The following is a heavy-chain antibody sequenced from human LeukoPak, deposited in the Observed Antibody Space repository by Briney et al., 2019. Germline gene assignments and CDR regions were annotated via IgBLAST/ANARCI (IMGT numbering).Heavy chain of an antibody. D-gene: IGHD1-26*01. CDR2: ISYTGTYI. CDR1: AFSLNAYN. CDR3: VRDRGTYRPIDY. Sequence: GGSLRLSCAASAFSLNAYNMNWVRQAPGKGWEGVSSISYTGTYIYYADSVKGRFTISRDNAQNSLYLQMNSLRAEDTAIYYCVRDRGTYRPIDYWGQGTLVTVSS. V-gene: IGHV3-21*04. J-gene: IGHJ4*02.